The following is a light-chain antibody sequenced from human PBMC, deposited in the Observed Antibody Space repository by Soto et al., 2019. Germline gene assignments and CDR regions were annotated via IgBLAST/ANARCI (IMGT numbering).Light chain of an antibody. CDR3: AAWDDSLRGVV. CDR2: RNN. CDR1: SSNIGSNY. V-gene: IGLV1-47*01. Sequence: QSVLTQPPSASGTPGQRVTISCSGSSSNIGSNYVYWYQQFPGTAPELLIYRNNQRPSGVPDRFSGSKSGTSGSLAISGLRSEDGADYYCAAWDDSLRGVVFGGGTKLTVL. J-gene: IGLJ2*01.